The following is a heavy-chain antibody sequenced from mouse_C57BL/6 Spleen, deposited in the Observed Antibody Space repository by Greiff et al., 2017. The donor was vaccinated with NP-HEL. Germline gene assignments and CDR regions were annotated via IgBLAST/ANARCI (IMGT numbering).Heavy chain of an antibody. CDR3: ARQEDGYYVSWYFDV. D-gene: IGHD2-3*01. CDR2: ISGGGGNT. V-gene: IGHV5-9*01. Sequence: EVHLVESGGGLVKPGGSLKLSCAASGFTFSSYTMSWVRQTPEKRLEWVATISGGGGNTYYPDSVKGRFPISRDHAKNTLYLQVSSLRSVDTALYYCARQEDGYYVSWYFDVWGTGTTVTVSS. CDR1: GFTFSSYT. J-gene: IGHJ1*03.